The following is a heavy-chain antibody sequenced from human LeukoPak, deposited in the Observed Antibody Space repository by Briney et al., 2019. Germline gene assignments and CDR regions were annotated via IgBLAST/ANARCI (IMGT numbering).Heavy chain of an antibody. Sequence: PGGSLRLSCAASGFTFSSYGMHWVRHAAGKGLEWVAFIRYDGSNKKYVDSLKGRITISRDNSKTTLYLPMNRLSAEDTAVYYCAKDAKEEWELLVSESSYMDVWGKGTTVTIAS. CDR1: GFTFSSYG. V-gene: IGHV3-30*02. J-gene: IGHJ6*03. CDR3: AKDAKEEWELLVSESSYMDV. D-gene: IGHD1-26*01. CDR2: IRYDGSNK.